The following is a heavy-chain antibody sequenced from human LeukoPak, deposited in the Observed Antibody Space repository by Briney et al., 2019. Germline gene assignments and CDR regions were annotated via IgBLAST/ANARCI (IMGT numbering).Heavy chain of an antibody. J-gene: IGHJ5*02. CDR1: GIIVSSNY. D-gene: IGHD3-22*01. CDR2: IYSGGGT. V-gene: IGHV3-53*01. CDR3: ARESSVYYDSSGGPYWFDP. Sequence: GGSRNLSCAASGIIVSSNYMSGVRQAPGKGLEWVSVIYSGGGTYYADSVRGRFTISRDNSKNTLYLQMNSLRAEDTAVYYCARESSVYYDSSGGPYWFDPWGQGTLVTVSS.